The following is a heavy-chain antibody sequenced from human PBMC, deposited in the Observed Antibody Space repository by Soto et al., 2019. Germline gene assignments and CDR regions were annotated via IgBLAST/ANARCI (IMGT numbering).Heavy chain of an antibody. J-gene: IGHJ6*02. Sequence: QVQLVQSGAEVKKPGSSVKVSCKASGGTFGSYAISWVRQAPGQVLEWMGGIIPIPGTANYAQKFQGRVTIAADETTITAYMGLSSLRSEDTAVSYCARSQGSITSLDIYFSYYYGMDVWGQGTTVTVSS. V-gene: IGHV1-69*01. CDR3: ARSQGSITSLDIYFSYYYGMDV. CDR2: IIPIPGTA. CDR1: GGTFGSYA. D-gene: IGHD2-2*01.